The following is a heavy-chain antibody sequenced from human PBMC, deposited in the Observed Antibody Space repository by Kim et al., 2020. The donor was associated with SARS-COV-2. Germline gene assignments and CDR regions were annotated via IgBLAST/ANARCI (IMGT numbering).Heavy chain of an antibody. CDR2: IIPILGIA. J-gene: IGHJ5*02. CDR3: ARDQWELKRALNWFDP. D-gene: IGHD1-26*01. V-gene: IGHV1-69*04. Sequence: SVKVSCKASGGTFSSYTISWVRQAPGQGLEWMGRIIPILGIANYAQKFQGRVTITADKSTSTAYMELSSLRSEDTAVYYCARDQWELKRALNWFDPWGQGTLVTVSS. CDR1: GGTFSSYT.